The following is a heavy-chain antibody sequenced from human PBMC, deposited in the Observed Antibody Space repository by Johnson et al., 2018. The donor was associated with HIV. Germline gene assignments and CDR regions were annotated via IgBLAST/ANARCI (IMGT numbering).Heavy chain of an antibody. CDR1: GFSFSTSY. D-gene: IGHD3-3*01. V-gene: IGHV3-7*05. CDR3: ARDPDWSGFDI. Sequence: MQLVESGGGWVQPGGSLRLSCAASGFSFSTSYMTWVRQAPGKGLEWVATINEDGTGKNHVDSVKGRFSISRDNTKNSLYLEMDSLRVDDTAVYYCARDPDWSGFDIWGQGTMVTVSS. CDR2: INEDGTGK. J-gene: IGHJ3*02.